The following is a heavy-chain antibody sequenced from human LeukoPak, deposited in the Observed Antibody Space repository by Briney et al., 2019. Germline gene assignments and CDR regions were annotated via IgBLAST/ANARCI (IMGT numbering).Heavy chain of an antibody. CDR3: ARVESGWADY. D-gene: IGHD6-19*01. CDR1: GFTFDEYA. J-gene: IGHJ4*02. CDR2: ISSSSSYI. V-gene: IGHV3-21*01. Sequence: PGGSLRLSCTASGFTFDEYAIHWVRQAPGKGLEWVSSISSSSSYIYYGDSVKGRFTISRDNAQNSVYLQMNSLRPEDTGVYYCARVESGWADYWGQGALVSVSS.